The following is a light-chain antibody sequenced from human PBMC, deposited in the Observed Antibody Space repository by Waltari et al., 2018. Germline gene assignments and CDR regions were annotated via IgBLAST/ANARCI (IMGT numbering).Light chain of an antibody. V-gene: IGKV1-5*03. J-gene: IGKJ1*01. Sequence: DIQMTQSPSTLSASVGDRVTITCRASQSISDWLAWYQQKPGTASKLLIYKVSKLESGVPSRFSGSGSGTEFTLTISSLQPDDFATYYCQQYDRFSGTFGPGTKVEIK. CDR1: QSISDW. CDR3: QQYDRFSGT. CDR2: KVS.